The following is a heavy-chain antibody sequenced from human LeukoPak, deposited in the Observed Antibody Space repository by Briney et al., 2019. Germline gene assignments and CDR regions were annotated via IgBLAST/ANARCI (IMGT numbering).Heavy chain of an antibody. D-gene: IGHD3-10*01. Sequence: PGGSLRLSCAASRFTFSSYSMNWVRQAPGKGLEWVSSISSSSSYIYYADSVKGRFTISRDNAKNSLYLQMNSLRAEDTAVYYCASLKWFGEFTDAFDIWGQGTMVTVSS. CDR1: RFTFSSYS. J-gene: IGHJ3*02. CDR3: ASLKWFGEFTDAFDI. V-gene: IGHV3-21*01. CDR2: ISSSSSYI.